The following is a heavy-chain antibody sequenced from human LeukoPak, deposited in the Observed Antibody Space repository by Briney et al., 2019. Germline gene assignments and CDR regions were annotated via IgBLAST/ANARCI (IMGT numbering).Heavy chain of an antibody. V-gene: IGHV4-59*01. Sequence: SETLSLTCTVSGGSISGYFGSWVRQPPGKGLQWIGDIYYSGSTNYNPSLKSRVTISVDTSKNQFSLKLSSVTAADTAVYYCARTTEAHSWRTRYYDYYMDVWGKGTTVTVSS. D-gene: IGHD6-13*01. CDR3: ARTTEAHSWRTRYYDYYMDV. CDR1: GGSISGYF. J-gene: IGHJ6*03. CDR2: IYYSGST.